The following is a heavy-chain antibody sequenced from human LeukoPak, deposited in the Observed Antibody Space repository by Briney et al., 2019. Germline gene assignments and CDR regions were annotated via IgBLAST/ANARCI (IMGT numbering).Heavy chain of an antibody. Sequence: GESLKISCKASGYSFTNYWIGWVRQMPGKGLEWMGIIYPDDSDTRYSPSFQGQVTISADKSISTAYLQWSSLKASDTAMYYCARHPPQENDFWSGYPSYYYYMDVWGKGTTVTVSS. CDR1: GYSFTNYW. CDR2: IYPDDSDT. J-gene: IGHJ6*03. V-gene: IGHV5-51*01. CDR3: ARHPPQENDFWSGYPSYYYYMDV. D-gene: IGHD3-3*01.